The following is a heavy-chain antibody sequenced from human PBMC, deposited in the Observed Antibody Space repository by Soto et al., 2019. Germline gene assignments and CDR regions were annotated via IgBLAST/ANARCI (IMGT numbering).Heavy chain of an antibody. J-gene: IGHJ4*02. V-gene: IGHV3-7*01. CDR2: LDQDGSER. CDR3: VCGGNFFVY. D-gene: IGHD3-16*01. Sequence: VQLVESGGGLVQPGGSLRLSCAASGFTFSTYWMTWVRRPPGKGLEWVANLDQDGSERYYVDSVRGRCTISRDNAKNSLYLQMNSLRAEDTAVYYCVCGGNFFVYWGQGTLVTVSP. CDR1: GFTFSTYW.